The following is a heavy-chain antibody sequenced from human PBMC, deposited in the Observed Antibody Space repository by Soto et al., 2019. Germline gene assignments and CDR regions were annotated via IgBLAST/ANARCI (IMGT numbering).Heavy chain of an antibody. Sequence: SSETLSLTCTVSGGSISSGGYYWSWIRQHPGKGLEWIGYIYYSGSTYYNPSLKSRVTISVDTSKNQFSLKLSSVTAADTAVYYCASTVAVAGDRYWFDPWGQGTLVTVSS. CDR3: ASTVAVAGDRYWFDP. D-gene: IGHD6-19*01. CDR1: GGSISSGGYY. V-gene: IGHV4-31*03. CDR2: IYYSGST. J-gene: IGHJ5*02.